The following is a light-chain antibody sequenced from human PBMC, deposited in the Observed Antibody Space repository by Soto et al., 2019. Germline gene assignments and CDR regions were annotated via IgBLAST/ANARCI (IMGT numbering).Light chain of an antibody. CDR1: SSDVGDYAY. V-gene: IGLV2-8*01. J-gene: IGLJ1*01. CDR3: SSFSGSNNFGV. Sequence: QSVLSQPPSASGSPGQSVTISCMGTSSDVGDYAYVSWYQQHPGKAPKLIIYEVTKRPSGVPDRFSGSKSGNTASLTVSGLQAEDEADYYCSSFSGSNNFGVFGTGTKVTVL. CDR2: EVT.